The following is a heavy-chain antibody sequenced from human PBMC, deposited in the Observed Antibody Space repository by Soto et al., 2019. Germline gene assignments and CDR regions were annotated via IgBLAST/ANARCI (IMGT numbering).Heavy chain of an antibody. Sequence: PSETLSLTCAVSGGSISSGGYSWSWIRQPPGKGLEWIGYIYHSGSTYYNPSLKSRVTISVDRSKNQFSLKLSSVTAADTAVYYCARVRRYIYGGVFDYWGQGTLVTVSS. CDR2: IYHSGST. D-gene: IGHD3-16*01. CDR1: GGSISSGGYS. CDR3: ARVRRYIYGGVFDY. J-gene: IGHJ4*02. V-gene: IGHV4-30-2*01.